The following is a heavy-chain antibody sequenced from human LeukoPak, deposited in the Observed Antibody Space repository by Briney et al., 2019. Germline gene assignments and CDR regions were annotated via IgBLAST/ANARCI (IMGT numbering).Heavy chain of an antibody. CDR2: INPSGGST. D-gene: IGHD1-26*01. CDR1: GYTFTSYY. J-gene: IGHJ4*02. CDR3: ARERIVGASIDY. V-gene: IGHV1-46*01. Sequence: AASVTVSCKASGYTFTSYYMHWVRQAPGQGLEWMGIINPSGGSTSYAQKFQGRVTMTRDTSTSTVYMELSSLRSEDTAVYYCARERIVGASIDYWGQGTLVTVSS.